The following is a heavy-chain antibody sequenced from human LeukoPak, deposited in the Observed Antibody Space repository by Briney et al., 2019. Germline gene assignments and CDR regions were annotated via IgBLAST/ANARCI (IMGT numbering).Heavy chain of an antibody. J-gene: IGHJ4*02. CDR1: GASIRSTHW. D-gene: IGHD6-13*01. Sequence: SETLSLTCGVSGASIRSTHWWTWVRHPPGKGLEWIGEIYHNGNTEYNPSLSSRLLISVDKSKNQFSLKLTSVTAADTAVYYCARTIAAAGSFVGGSRATDYWGQGTLVTVSS. V-gene: IGHV4-4*02. CDR2: IYHNGNT. CDR3: ARTIAAAGSFVGGSRATDY.